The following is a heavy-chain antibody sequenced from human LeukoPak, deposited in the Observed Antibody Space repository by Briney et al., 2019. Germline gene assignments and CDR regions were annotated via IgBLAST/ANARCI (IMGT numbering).Heavy chain of an antibody. V-gene: IGHV1-18*01. CDR1: GYTFSTYG. CDR2: ISAYNGNT. D-gene: IGHD3-22*01. J-gene: IGHJ3*02. CDR3: ASDLDSMIVLVITSYAFDI. Sequence: ASVKVSCKASGYTFSTYGITWVRQAPGQGLEWMGWISAYNGNTRYAQKLQARATMTTDTSTSTAYMELRSLRSDDTAVYYCASDLDSMIVLVITSYAFDIWGQGTMVTVST.